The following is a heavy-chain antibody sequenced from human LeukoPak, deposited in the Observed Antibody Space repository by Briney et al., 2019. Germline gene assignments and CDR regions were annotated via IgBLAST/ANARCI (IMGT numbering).Heavy chain of an antibody. CDR1: GFTFSNAW. CDR3: TTALDEWEVDY. Sequence: GGSLRLSCAASGFTFSNAWMSWVRQAPGKGLEWVDRIKSKTDGGTTDYAAPVKGRFTISRDDSKNTLYLQMNSLKTEDTAVYYCTTALDEWEVDYWGQGTLVTVSS. CDR2: IKSKTDGGTT. V-gene: IGHV3-15*01. J-gene: IGHJ4*02. D-gene: IGHD1-26*01.